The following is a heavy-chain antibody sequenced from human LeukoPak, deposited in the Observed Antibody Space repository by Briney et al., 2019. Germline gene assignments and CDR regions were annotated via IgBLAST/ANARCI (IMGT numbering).Heavy chain of an antibody. CDR2: IYTSGST. CDR1: GGSISSGSYY. D-gene: IGHD6-19*01. Sequence: SQTLSLTCTVSGGSISSGSYYWSRIRQPAGKGLEWIGRIYTSGSTNYNPSLKSRVTISVDTSKNQFSLKLSSVTAADTAVYFCARWDDSAWAFGSWGPGTLVTVSS. J-gene: IGHJ4*02. V-gene: IGHV4-61*02. CDR3: ARWDDSAWAFGS.